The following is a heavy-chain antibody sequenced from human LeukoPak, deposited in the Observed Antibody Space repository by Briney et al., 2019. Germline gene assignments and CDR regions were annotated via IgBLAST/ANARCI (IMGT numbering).Heavy chain of an antibody. J-gene: IGHJ3*02. CDR2: IYYSGST. CDR1: GGSISSYY. V-gene: IGHV4-59*01. Sequence: SETLSLTCTVSGGSISSYYWSWIRQPPGKGLEWIGYIYYSGSTNYNPSLKSRVTISVDTSKNQFSLKLSSVTAADTAVYYCARARSSDDYDSSDDAFDIWGQGTMVTVSS. CDR3: ARARSSDDYDSSDDAFDI. D-gene: IGHD3-22*01.